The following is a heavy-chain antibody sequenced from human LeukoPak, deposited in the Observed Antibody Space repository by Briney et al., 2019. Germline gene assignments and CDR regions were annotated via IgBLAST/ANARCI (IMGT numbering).Heavy chain of an antibody. D-gene: IGHD3-3*01. CDR2: THNCLT. Sequence: GASVKVSCTASGYNFGDYGIMWLRQAPGQGLEWVGWTHNCLTKYTEKLEGRVSMTTDTSTNKAYMELRGLRSEDTATYYCAKDRGMFNHFWSGSDSWGPGTVVIVSS. CDR1: GYNFGDYG. CDR3: AKDRGMFNHFWSGSDS. V-gene: IGHV1-18*01. J-gene: IGHJ4*02.